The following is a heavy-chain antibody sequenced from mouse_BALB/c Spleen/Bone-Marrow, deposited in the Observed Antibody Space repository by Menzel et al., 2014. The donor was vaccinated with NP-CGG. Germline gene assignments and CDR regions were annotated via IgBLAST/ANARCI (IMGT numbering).Heavy chain of an antibody. V-gene: IGHV14-3*02. CDR3: ARYYYGYYFDY. CDR1: GFNIKDTY. D-gene: IGHD1-1*01. CDR2: IDPANGNT. J-gene: IGHJ2*01. Sequence: EVQLVESGAELVKPGASVKLSCTASGFNIKDTYMHWVKQRPEQGLEWIGRIDPANGNTKYDPKFQGKATITADTSSNTAYLQPSSLTSEDTAVYYCARYYYGYYFDYWGQGTTLTVSS.